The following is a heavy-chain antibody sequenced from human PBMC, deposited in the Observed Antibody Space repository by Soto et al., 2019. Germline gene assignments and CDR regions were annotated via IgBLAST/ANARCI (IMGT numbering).Heavy chain of an antibody. CDR2: IIPIFGTA. CDR3: ARDRLLVATSDPFDY. Sequence: SVKVSCKASGGTFSSYAISWVRQAPGQGLEWMGGIIPIFGTANYAQKFQGRVTITADKSTSTAYMELSSLRSEDTAVYYCARDRLLVATSDPFDYWGQGTLVTVSS. D-gene: IGHD5-12*01. V-gene: IGHV1-69*06. J-gene: IGHJ4*02. CDR1: GGTFSSYA.